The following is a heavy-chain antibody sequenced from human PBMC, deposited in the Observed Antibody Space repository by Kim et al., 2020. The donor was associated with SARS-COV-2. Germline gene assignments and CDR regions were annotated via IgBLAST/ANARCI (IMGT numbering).Heavy chain of an antibody. CDR1: GFTFSSNA. CDR2: ISSNGGST. V-gene: IGHV3-64*01. J-gene: IGHJ4*02. Sequence: GGSLRLSCAASGFTFSSNAMHWVRQAPGKGLEYVSAISSNGGSTYYANSVKGRFTISRDNSKNTLYLQMGSLRAEDMAVYYCAREGIAVAGSFDYWDQGTLVTVSS. CDR3: AREGIAVAGSFDY. D-gene: IGHD6-19*01.